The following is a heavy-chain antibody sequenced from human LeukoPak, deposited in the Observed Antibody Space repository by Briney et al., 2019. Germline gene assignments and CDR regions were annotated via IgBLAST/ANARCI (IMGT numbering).Heavy chain of an antibody. D-gene: IGHD3-10*01. Sequence: GSLRLSCAAXGFAFXSYWMSWVRQAPGKGLEWVANIKQDGSEKYYVDSVKGRFTISRDNAKNSLYLQMNSLRAEDTAVYYCARENVLLWFGESSGGAFDIWGQGTMVTVSS. CDR2: IKQDGSEK. V-gene: IGHV3-7*01. J-gene: IGHJ3*02. CDR1: GFAFXSYW. CDR3: ARENVLLWFGESSGGAFDI.